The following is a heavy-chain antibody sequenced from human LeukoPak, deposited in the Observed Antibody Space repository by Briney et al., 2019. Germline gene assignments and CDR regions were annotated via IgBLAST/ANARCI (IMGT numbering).Heavy chain of an antibody. CDR1: GGSISSSSYY. CDR3: ASAYYYDNSGYYLFDF. J-gene: IGHJ4*02. CDR2: IYYSGST. D-gene: IGHD3-22*01. Sequence: SETLSLTCTVSGGSISSSSYYWGWIRQPPGKGLEWIGSIYYSGSTYYNPSLKSRVTISVDTSKNQFSLKLSSVTAADTAVYYCASAYYYDNSGYYLFDFWGQGTLVTVSS. V-gene: IGHV4-39*01.